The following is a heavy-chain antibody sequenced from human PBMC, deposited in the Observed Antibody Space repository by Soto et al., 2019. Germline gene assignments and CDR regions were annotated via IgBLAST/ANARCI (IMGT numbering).Heavy chain of an antibody. CDR1: GYSISSSNW. J-gene: IGHJ4*02. CDR2: IYYSGTT. D-gene: IGHD1-26*01. Sequence: QVQLQESGPGLVKPSDTLSLTCAVSGYSISSSNWWGWIRQPPGKGLEWIGYIYYSGTTYYNPSLKKRVTMSVDQSKNQCSLKLTSVTAVDTAVYYCARREIQGPIDYWGQGTLVTVSS. V-gene: IGHV4-28*01. CDR3: ARREIQGPIDY.